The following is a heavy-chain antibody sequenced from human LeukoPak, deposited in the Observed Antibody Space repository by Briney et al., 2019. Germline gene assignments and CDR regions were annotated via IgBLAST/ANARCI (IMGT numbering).Heavy chain of an antibody. CDR1: GFTFSSYS. J-gene: IGHJ4*02. CDR2: ISSSSSYI. V-gene: IGHV3-21*01. Sequence: GGSLRLSCAASGFTFSSYSMNWVRQAPGKGLEWVSSISSSSSYIYYADSVRGRFTISRDNAKNSLYLQMNSLRAEDTAVYYCARESIAAAGTHDYWGQGTLVTVSS. D-gene: IGHD6-13*01. CDR3: ARESIAAAGTHDY.